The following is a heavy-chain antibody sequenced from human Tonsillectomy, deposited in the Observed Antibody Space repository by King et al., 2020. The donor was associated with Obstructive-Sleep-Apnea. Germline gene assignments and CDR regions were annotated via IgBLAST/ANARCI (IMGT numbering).Heavy chain of an antibody. V-gene: IGHV3-30*02. CDR3: AKLVGGVIVTVDY. Sequence: VQLVESGGGVVQPGGSLRLSCAASGFTFSSYGMHWVRQAPGKGLEWVAFIRYDGSNIYYADSVKGRFTISRDNSKNTLYLQMNSLRAEDTAVYYCAKLVGGVIVTVDYWGPGTLVTVSS. J-gene: IGHJ4*02. CDR1: GFTFSSYG. D-gene: IGHD3-16*02. CDR2: IRYDGSNI.